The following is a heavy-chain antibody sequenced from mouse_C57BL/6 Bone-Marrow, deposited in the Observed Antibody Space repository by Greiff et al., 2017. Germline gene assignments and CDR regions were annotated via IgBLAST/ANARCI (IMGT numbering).Heavy chain of an antibody. J-gene: IGHJ1*03. Sequence: VQLQQSGAELVKPGASVKLSCKASGYTFTSYWMHWVKQRPGRGLEWIGRIDPNSGGTKYNEKFKSKATLTVDKPSSTAYMQLSSLTSEDSAVYYCARSELGRGLYWYFDVWGTGTTVTVSS. D-gene: IGHD4-1*01. CDR1: GYTFTSYW. V-gene: IGHV1-72*01. CDR3: ARSELGRGLYWYFDV. CDR2: IDPNSGGT.